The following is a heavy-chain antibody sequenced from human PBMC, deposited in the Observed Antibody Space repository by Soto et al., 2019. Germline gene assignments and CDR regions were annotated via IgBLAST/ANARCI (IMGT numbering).Heavy chain of an antibody. J-gene: IGHJ3*02. CDR2: ISTDGSNE. CDR3: ARGPRDGAFDI. D-gene: IGHD2-21*02. V-gene: IGHV3-30-3*01. Sequence: QVQLVESGGGVVQPGRSLRLSCAASGSTFSSYDIHWVRQAPGKGPEWVAHISTDGSNEYWADSVKGRFTISRDNAKNTVYLQMNSLRTEDTAVYYCARGPRDGAFDIWGQGTMVTVSS. CDR1: GSTFSSYD.